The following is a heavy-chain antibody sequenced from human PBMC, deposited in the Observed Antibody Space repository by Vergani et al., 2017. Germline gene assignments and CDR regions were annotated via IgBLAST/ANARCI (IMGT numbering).Heavy chain of an antibody. J-gene: IGHJ6*02. CDR1: GDTFSSYS. Sequence: QVQLVQSGAEVKKPRSSVKVSCKASGDTFSSYSISWVRPAPGQGLEWVGRIIPILGIANYAQKFQGRVTITADKSTSTSYMELCSLRTEDTAVYYCARAYGSSWAVSMDVWGQATTVTVSS. D-gene: IGHD6-13*01. CDR2: IIPILGIA. CDR3: ARAYGSSWAVSMDV. V-gene: IGHV1-69*02.